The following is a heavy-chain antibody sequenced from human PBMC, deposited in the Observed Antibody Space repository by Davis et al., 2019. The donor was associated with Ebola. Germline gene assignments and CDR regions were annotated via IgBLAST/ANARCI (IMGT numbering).Heavy chain of an antibody. Sequence: GGSLRLSCAASGFTFSDYAMNWVRQAPGKGLEWVSSISSSSSYIYYADSVKGRFSVSRDNAKNSLYLQMNSLRAEDTAVYYCARESYYVEGAFDIWGQGTMVTVSS. D-gene: IGHD3-10*01. CDR3: ARESYYVEGAFDI. CDR1: GFTFSDYA. CDR2: ISSSSSYI. V-gene: IGHV3-21*01. J-gene: IGHJ3*02.